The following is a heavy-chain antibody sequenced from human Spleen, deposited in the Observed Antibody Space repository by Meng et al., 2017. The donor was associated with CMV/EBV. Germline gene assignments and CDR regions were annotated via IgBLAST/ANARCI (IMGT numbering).Heavy chain of an antibody. J-gene: IGHJ4*02. Sequence: GTLSDYVFSWVRQAPGQGLGWMGGIIPIFVTANYAQNFQGRVTFTTDESTSTAYMELSSLRSQDTAVYYCATVKRYCTNGVCYRNFDYWGQGTLAPSPQ. CDR3: ATVKRYCTNGVCYRNFDY. D-gene: IGHD2-8*01. V-gene: IGHV1-69*05. CDR1: GTLSDYV. CDR2: IIPIFVTA.